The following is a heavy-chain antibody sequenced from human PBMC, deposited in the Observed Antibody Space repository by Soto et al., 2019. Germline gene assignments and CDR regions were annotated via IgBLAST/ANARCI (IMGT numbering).Heavy chain of an antibody. Sequence: GGSLRLSCAASGFTFDDYAMHWVRQAPGKGLEWVSGISWNSGSIGYADSVKGRFTISRDNAKNSLYLQMNSLRAEDTALYYCALIVATPSLGKYGMDVWGQGTTVTVSS. CDR2: ISWNSGSI. V-gene: IGHV3-9*01. D-gene: IGHD5-12*01. J-gene: IGHJ6*02. CDR3: ALIVATPSLGKYGMDV. CDR1: GFTFDDYA.